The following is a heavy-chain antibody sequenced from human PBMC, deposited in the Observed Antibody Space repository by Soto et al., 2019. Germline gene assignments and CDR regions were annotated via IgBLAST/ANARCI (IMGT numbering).Heavy chain of an antibody. CDR1: GFSLGSYG. V-gene: IGHV3-33*01. D-gene: IGHD2-2*01. CDR3: AREIGYSSTLTSY. CDR2: IGFDGNND. Sequence: PGGSLRLSCAASGFSLGSYGMHWVRQAPGKGLEWVAVIGFDGNNDYYANSVKGRFTISRDNSGNTLYLEMKSLRVEDTAVYYCAREIGYSSTLTSYSGPGTLVTGSS. J-gene: IGHJ4*02.